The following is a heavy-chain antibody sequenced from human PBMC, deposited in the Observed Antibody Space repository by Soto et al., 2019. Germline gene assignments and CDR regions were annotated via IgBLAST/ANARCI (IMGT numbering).Heavy chain of an antibody. J-gene: IGHJ4*02. V-gene: IGHV4-34*01. CDR1: GGSFSGYY. Sequence: PSETLSLTCAVYGGSFSGYYWSWIRQPPGKGLGWIGEINHSGSTNYNPSLKSRVTISVDTSKNQFSLKLSSVTAADTAVYYCGDGPSSGKFDYWGQGTLVTVSS. CDR3: GDGPSSGKFDY. CDR2: INHSGST. D-gene: IGHD6-19*01.